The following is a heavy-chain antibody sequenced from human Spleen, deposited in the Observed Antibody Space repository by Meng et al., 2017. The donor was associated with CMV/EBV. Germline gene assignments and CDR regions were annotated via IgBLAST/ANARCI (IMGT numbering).Heavy chain of an antibody. CDR1: GFTVSSKY. Sequence: GGSLRLSCEVSGFTVSSKYMHWVRQTPEKGLEWVSVIYRGGNTYYGDSVKGRFTISRDNSKNTLYLQMNSLRGEDTAVYYCARDLGGWDAEYFQQWGQGTLVTV. J-gene: IGHJ1*01. CDR2: IYRGGNT. D-gene: IGHD6-19*01. V-gene: IGHV3-53*01. CDR3: ARDLGGWDAEYFQQ.